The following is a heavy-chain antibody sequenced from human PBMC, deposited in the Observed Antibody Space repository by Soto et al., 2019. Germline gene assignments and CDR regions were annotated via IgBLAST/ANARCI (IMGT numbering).Heavy chain of an antibody. J-gene: IGHJ4*02. CDR1: GFTFSSYS. CDR2: ISSSSSTI. V-gene: IGHV3-48*02. Sequence: GESRKISCAASGFTFSSYSMNWFRQSPGEVLEWVSYISSSSSTISYADSVKGRFTISRDDAKNSLYLQMNSLRDEDTAVYYCARDDIYYDSWSGLGYWGQGALVSVSS. CDR3: ARDDIYYDSWSGLGY. D-gene: IGHD3-3*01.